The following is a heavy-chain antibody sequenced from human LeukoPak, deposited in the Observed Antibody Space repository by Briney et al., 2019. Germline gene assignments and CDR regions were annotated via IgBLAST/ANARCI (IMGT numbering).Heavy chain of an antibody. J-gene: IGHJ4*02. CDR2: ISGSGGST. CDR3: TCGDRDGYNSGFDY. V-gene: IGHV3-23*01. CDR1: GFTFSSYA. Sequence: PGGSLRLSCAASGFTFSSYAMSWVRQAPGKGLEWVSAISGSGGSTYYADSVKGRFTISRDNSKNTLYLQMNSLRAEDTAVYYCTCGDRDGYNSGFDYWGQGTLVTVSS. D-gene: IGHD5-24*01.